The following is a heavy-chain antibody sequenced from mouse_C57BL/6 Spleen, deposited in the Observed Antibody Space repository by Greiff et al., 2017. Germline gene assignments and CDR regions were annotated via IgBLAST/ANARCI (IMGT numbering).Heavy chain of an antibody. Sequence: QVQLQQSGAELARPGASVKLSCKASGYTFTSYGISWVKQRTGQGLEWIGEIYPRSGNTYYNEKFKGKATLTADKSSSTAYMELRSLTSEDSAVYFCARSPGSSYWFYAMDYWGQGTSVTVSS. D-gene: IGHD1-1*01. CDR1: GYTFTSYG. CDR3: ARSPGSSYWFYAMDY. CDR2: IYPRSGNT. V-gene: IGHV1-81*01. J-gene: IGHJ4*01.